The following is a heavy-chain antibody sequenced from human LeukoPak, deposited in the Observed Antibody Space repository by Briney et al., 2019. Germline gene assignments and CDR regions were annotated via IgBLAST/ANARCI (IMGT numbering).Heavy chain of an antibody. CDR1: GGTFSSYA. V-gene: IGHV1-69*01. CDR2: IITIFGTA. D-gene: IGHD3-16*02. J-gene: IGHJ4*02. CDR3: ARDRLYGDDYVWGSYRLTDY. Sequence: SVNVSCKASGGTFSSYAISWVRQAPGQGLEWMGGIITIFGTANYAQKFQGRVTITADESTSTAYMELRSLRSEDTAVYYCARDRLYGDDYVWGSYRLTDYWGQGTLVTVSS.